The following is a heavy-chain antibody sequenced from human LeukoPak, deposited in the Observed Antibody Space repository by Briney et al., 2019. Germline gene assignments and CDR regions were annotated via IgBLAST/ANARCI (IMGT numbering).Heavy chain of an antibody. D-gene: IGHD3-22*01. Sequence: GGSLTLSCVASGFTFSTYTMNWIRQAPGKGLEWVSAISGSGGSTYYADSVKGRFTISRDNSKNTLYLQMNSLRAEDTAVYYCAKQAEVGTYYYDSSGYNLIDYWGQGTLVTVSS. CDR3: AKQAEVGTYYYDSSGYNLIDY. CDR2: ISGSGGST. CDR1: GFTFSTYT. J-gene: IGHJ4*02. V-gene: IGHV3-23*01.